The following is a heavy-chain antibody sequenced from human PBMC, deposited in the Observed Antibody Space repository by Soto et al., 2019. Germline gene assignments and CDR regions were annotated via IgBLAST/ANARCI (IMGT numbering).Heavy chain of an antibody. CDR2: IYYSGST. CDR1: GGSISSGGYY. V-gene: IGHV4-31*03. Sequence: QVQLQESGPGLVKPSQTLSLTCTVSGGSISSGGYYWSWIRQHPGKGLEWIGYIYYSGSTYYNPSLKSRVTISVDTSKNQFSLKLSSVTAADTVVYYCARVQANTAMVLFDYWGQGTLVTVSS. D-gene: IGHD5-18*01. CDR3: ARVQANTAMVLFDY. J-gene: IGHJ4*02.